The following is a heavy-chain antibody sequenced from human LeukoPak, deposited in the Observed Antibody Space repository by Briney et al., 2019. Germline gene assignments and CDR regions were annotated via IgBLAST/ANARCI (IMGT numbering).Heavy chain of an antibody. CDR2: INPNSGNT. CDR3: AKVSGRKDY. CDR1: GYTFTSYD. J-gene: IGHJ4*02. V-gene: IGHV1-8*01. D-gene: IGHD3-10*01. Sequence: ASVKVSCKASGYTFTSYDINWVRQATGQGLEWMGWINPNSGNTGYAQKFQGRGTMTRNTSISTAYMELSSLRSEDTAVYDCAKVSGRKDYGGQGALVTASS.